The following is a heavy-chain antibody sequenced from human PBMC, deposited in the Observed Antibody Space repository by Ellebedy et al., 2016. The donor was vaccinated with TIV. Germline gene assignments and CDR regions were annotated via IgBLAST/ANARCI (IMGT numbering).Heavy chain of an antibody. CDR1: GFIFNDHD. CDR3: SRFDF. V-gene: IGHV3-30*03. CDR2: ISADGGYE. Sequence: GESLKISXAASGFIFNDHDIHWVRQAPGKGLEWVALISADGGYEYYADSVKGRFNISRDNSRDTLYLQMDSLRPEDTAIYFCSRFDFWGQGTPVSVSS. J-gene: IGHJ4*02.